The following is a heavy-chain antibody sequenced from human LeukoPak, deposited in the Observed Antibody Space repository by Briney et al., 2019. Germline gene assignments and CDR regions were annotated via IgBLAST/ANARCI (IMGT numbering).Heavy chain of an antibody. D-gene: IGHD3-22*01. CDR1: GGSIGSYY. CDR3: ARNYYDSSGPSFDY. V-gene: IGHV4-59*08. CDR2: IYYSGST. J-gene: IGHJ4*02. Sequence: SETLSLTCTVSGGSIGSYYWSWIRQPPGKGLEWIGYIYYSGSTNYNPSLKSRVTISVDTSKNQFSLKLSSVTAADTAVYYCARNYYDSSGPSFDYWGQGTLVTVSS.